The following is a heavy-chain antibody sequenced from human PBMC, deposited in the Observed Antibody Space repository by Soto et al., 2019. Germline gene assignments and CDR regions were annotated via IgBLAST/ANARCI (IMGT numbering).Heavy chain of an antibody. CDR3: STVID. Sequence: EVRLVESGGGLAKPGDSLRISCTASGFIFSKAWMNWVRQAPGKGLEWVGRIKSKTEGATTDYAAPVRGRFTISRDDSKNTLYLQMNSLKIEDTAVYYCSTVIDWGQGTLVTVSS. CDR2: IKSKTEGATT. J-gene: IGHJ4*02. V-gene: IGHV3-15*07. CDR1: GFIFSKAW.